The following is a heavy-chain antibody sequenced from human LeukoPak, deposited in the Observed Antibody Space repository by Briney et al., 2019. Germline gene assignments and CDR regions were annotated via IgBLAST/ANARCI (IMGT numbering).Heavy chain of an antibody. D-gene: IGHD3-22*01. CDR1: GFTFSSYA. CDR2: ISGSGGST. Sequence: GGSLTLSCAASGFTFSSYAMSWVRHAPGKGLEWVSSISGSGGSTYYADSVKGLFTISRDNSKNTLYLQMNSLRAEDTAVYYCARSPRSRGRPRYYYGMDVWGQGTTVTVSS. J-gene: IGHJ6*02. CDR3: ARSPRSRGRPRYYYGMDV. V-gene: IGHV3-23*01.